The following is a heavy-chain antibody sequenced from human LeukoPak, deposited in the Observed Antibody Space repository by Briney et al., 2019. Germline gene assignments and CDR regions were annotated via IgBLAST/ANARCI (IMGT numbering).Heavy chain of an antibody. CDR1: GGSISSSSYY. V-gene: IGHV4-61*01. J-gene: IGHJ4*02. D-gene: IGHD3-22*01. Sequence: SETLSLTCTVSGGSISSSSYYWGWIRQPPGKGLEWIGYIYYSGSTNYNPSLKSRVTISVDTSKNQFSLKLSSVTAADTAVYYCARDSYSGDSSGYSHFDYWGQGTLVTVSS. CDR2: IYYSGST. CDR3: ARDSYSGDSSGYSHFDY.